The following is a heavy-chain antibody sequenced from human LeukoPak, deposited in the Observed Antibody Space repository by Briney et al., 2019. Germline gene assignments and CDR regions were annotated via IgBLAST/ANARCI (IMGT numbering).Heavy chain of an antibody. CDR2: ISSSSSYI. J-gene: IGHJ5*02. CDR3: ARGDSSSWYDWFDP. V-gene: IGHV3-21*01. Sequence: GGSLRLSCAASGFTFSSYSMNWVRQAPGKGLEWVSSISSSSSYIYHADSVKGRFTISRDNAKNSLYLQMNSLRAEDTAVYYCARGDSSSWYDWFDPWGQGTLVTVSS. CDR1: GFTFSSYS. D-gene: IGHD6-13*01.